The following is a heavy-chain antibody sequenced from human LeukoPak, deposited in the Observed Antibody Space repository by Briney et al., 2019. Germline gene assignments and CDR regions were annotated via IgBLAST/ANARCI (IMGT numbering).Heavy chain of an antibody. J-gene: IGHJ3*01. D-gene: IGHD3-9*01. CDR3: ARDFDEAFDV. Sequence: SVKVSCKASGYTFTSYAISWVRQAPGQGLEWMGGIIPVFGAANYAQNFQGRTTITADASTNTAYMELSSLRSADTAVYYCARDFDEAFDVWGQGTLVTVSS. CDR1: GYTFTSYA. CDR2: IIPVFGAA. V-gene: IGHV1-69*13.